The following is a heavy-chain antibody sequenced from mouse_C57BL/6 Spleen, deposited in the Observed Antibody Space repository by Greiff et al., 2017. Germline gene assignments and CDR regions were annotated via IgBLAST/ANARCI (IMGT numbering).Heavy chain of an antibody. V-gene: IGHV1-50*01. Sequence: QVQLQQPGAELVKPGASVKLSCKASGYTFTSYWMQWVKQRPGQGLEWIGEIDPSDSYTNYNQKFKGKATLTVDTSSSTAYMQLSSLTSEDSAVYYCAKIGGTGTADYWGQGTTLTVSS. D-gene: IGHD4-1*01. CDR3: AKIGGTGTADY. J-gene: IGHJ2*01. CDR2: IDPSDSYT. CDR1: GYTFTSYW.